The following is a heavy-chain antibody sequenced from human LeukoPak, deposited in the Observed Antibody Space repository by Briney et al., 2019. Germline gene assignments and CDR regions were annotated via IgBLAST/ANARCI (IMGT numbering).Heavy chain of an antibody. CDR3: AGTGGDWYSGFGP. CDR1: GYSISSNNL. D-gene: IGHD6-19*01. CDR2: IYYSGST. J-gene: IGHJ5*02. V-gene: IGHV4-28*01. Sequence: SDTLSLTCAVSGYSISSNNLWGWIQQPPGKGLEWIGYIYYSGSTYYNPSLKSRVTMSVDTSKNQFSLKLTSVTAVDTAVYYCAGTGGDWYSGFGPWGQGTLVTVSS.